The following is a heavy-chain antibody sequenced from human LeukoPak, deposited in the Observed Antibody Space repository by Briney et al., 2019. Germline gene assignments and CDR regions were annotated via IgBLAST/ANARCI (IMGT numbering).Heavy chain of an antibody. J-gene: IGHJ4*02. CDR2: VSYDGSNK. V-gene: IGHV3-30-3*01. Sequence: GGSLRLSCAASGFTFSSYAMHWVRQAPGKGLEWVAVVSYDGSNKYYADSVKGRFTISRDNSKNTLYLQMNSLRAEDTAVYYCARGDYYYDSSGYYLDYWGQGTLVTVSS. D-gene: IGHD3-22*01. CDR3: ARGDYYYDSSGYYLDY. CDR1: GFTFSSYA.